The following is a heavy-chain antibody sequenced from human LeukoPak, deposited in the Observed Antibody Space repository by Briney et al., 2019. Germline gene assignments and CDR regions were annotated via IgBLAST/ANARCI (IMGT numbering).Heavy chain of an antibody. D-gene: IGHD1-26*01. CDR3: AKDLVGARNYFDF. J-gene: IGHJ4*02. CDR2: IRYAGSNT. V-gene: IGHV3-30*02. Sequence: GGSLRLSCAASGFAFSSYGMHWVRQSPGKGLEWVAFIRYAGSNTYYADSVQCRFAISSDNSNHTLCLQMNSLRAEYTSVYYFAKDLVGARNYFDFWGQETLFTASS. CDR1: GFAFSSYG.